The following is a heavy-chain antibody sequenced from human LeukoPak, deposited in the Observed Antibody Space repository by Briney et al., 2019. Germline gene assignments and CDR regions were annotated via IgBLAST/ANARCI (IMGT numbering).Heavy chain of an antibody. D-gene: IGHD6-19*01. Sequence: GGSLRLSCAASGFTFSTYWMHWVRQAPGKGLVWVSRINSDGSRTTYADSVKGRFTISRDNAKNTLYLQMNSLRTEDTAVYYCARPEIQYSSGLDGFDIWGQGTMVTVSS. CDR2: INSDGSRT. CDR3: ARPEIQYSSGLDGFDI. CDR1: GFTFSTYW. J-gene: IGHJ3*02. V-gene: IGHV3-74*01.